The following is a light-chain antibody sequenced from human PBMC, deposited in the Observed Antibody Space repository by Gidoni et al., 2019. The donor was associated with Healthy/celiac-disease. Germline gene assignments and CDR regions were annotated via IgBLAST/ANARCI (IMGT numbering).Light chain of an antibody. CDR2: AAS. V-gene: IGKV1-39*01. Sequence: DSQRTQSPSSLSASVGDRVTITCRASQSMSSYLNWYQQQPGKAPKLLIYAASSFQSGVPSRFSGSGSLTDFTLPISRPHPEDLATSYCHPSYSTPSTFGPGTKVDIK. J-gene: IGKJ3*01. CDR3: HPSYSTPST. CDR1: QSMSSY.